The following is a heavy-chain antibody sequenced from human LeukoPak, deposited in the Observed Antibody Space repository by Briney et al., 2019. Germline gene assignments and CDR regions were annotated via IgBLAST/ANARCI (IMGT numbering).Heavy chain of an antibody. D-gene: IGHD4-17*01. CDR2: ISGSGDTT. J-gene: IGHJ4*02. V-gene: IGHV3-23*01. Sequence: HPGGSLRLSCAASGFTFSSYAMSWVRQAPGKGLEWVSIISGSGDTTYYADSAKGRFTISRDNSKNTLYLQMNSLRAEDTAVYYCAKRLSTVPERYFDYWGQGTLVTVSS. CDR1: GFTFSSYA. CDR3: AKRLSTVPERYFDY.